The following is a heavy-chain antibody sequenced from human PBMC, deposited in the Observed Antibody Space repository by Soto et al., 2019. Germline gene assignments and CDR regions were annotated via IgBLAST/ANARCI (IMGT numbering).Heavy chain of an antibody. D-gene: IGHD4-17*01. V-gene: IGHV4-31*03. Sequence: QVQLQESGPGLVKPSQTLSLTCTVSGGSISSGGYYWSWIRQHPGKGLEWIGYIYYSGSTYYNPSLKSRVTISVDTSKTQFCLKLSSVTAADTAVYYCARGTNDYGDYVCPYWGQGTLVTVSS. CDR1: GGSISSGGYY. CDR2: IYYSGST. CDR3: ARGTNDYGDYVCPY. J-gene: IGHJ4*02.